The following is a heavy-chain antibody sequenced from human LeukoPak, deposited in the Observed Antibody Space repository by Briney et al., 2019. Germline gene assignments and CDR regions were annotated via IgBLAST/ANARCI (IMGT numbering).Heavy chain of an antibody. CDR1: GGSISSYY. J-gene: IGHJ6*03. CDR3: ARVRESLVVVPAAIGSYYMDV. D-gene: IGHD2-2*01. V-gene: IGHV4-59*01. Sequence: SETLSLTCAVSGGSISSYYWNWIRQSPGKGLEWIGYIYDSVNTNYNPSLESRVTISVDTSKNQFSLKLSSVTAADTAVYYCARVRESLVVVPAAIGSYYMDVWGKGTTVTVSS. CDR2: IYDSVNT.